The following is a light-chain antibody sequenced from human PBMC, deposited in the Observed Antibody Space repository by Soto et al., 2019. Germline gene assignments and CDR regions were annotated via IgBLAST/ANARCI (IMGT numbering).Light chain of an antibody. CDR3: QQYSNWPRT. CDR2: GAS. CDR1: QGVSSN. Sequence: EVVLTQSPATLTLSPGERSTLACRASQGVSSNLAWFQQRPGQVPRLLIYGASSWATEIPSRFSGSGSATEFILTISSLQSEDFAVYYCQQYSNWPRTFGQGTKVDI. V-gene: IGKV3-15*01. J-gene: IGKJ1*01.